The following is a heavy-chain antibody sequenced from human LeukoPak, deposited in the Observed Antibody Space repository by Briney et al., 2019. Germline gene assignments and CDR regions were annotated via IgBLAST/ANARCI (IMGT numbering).Heavy chain of an antibody. D-gene: IGHD2/OR15-2a*01. CDR2: IHADGGRT. J-gene: IGHJ6*02. V-gene: IGHV3-43*02. CDR1: GFTFSSYA. CDR3: STWAFYHGLDV. Sequence: PGGSLRLSCATSGFTFSSYAMSWVRQAPGKGLEWVAHIHADGGRTFYADSVKGRFTVSRDNGKNSLFLQMDSLTSDDTALYYCSTWAFYHGLDVWGQGATVIVSS.